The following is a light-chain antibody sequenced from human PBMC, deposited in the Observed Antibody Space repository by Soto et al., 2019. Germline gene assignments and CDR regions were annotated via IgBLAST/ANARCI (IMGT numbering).Light chain of an antibody. CDR3: QQSYSTPWT. CDR2: AAS. Sequence: DIQMTQSPSSLSASVGDRVTITCRASQSISSYLNWYQQKPGKAPKLLIYAASSLQSGVPSRFSGSGSGTDFTLTISSLQPEDFATYYCQQSYSTPWTGGQGTK. V-gene: IGKV1-39*01. J-gene: IGKJ1*01. CDR1: QSISSY.